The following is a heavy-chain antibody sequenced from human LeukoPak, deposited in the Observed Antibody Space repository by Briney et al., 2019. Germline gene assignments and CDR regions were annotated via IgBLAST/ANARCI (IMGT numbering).Heavy chain of an antibody. Sequence: SETLSLTCTVSGGSVSSNTYHWSWIRPPPGKGLEWIGYIYYSGSASYNPSLKSRVTISVDTSKNQFSLRLTSATAADAAVYYCARFRGSGWYYFDYWGQGTLIAVSS. CDR2: IYYSGSA. J-gene: IGHJ4*02. V-gene: IGHV4-61*01. D-gene: IGHD6-19*01. CDR3: ARFRGSGWYYFDY. CDR1: GGSVSSNTYH.